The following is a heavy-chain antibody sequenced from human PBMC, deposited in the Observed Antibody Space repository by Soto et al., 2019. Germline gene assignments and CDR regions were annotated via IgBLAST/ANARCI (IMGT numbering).Heavy chain of an antibody. V-gene: IGHV3-23*01. CDR1: GFTFPNYV. J-gene: IGHJ3*02. CDR2: ITGSGDAT. Sequence: EVQLLVSGGDLVQPGGSLRLTCAASGFTFPNYVTSWARQAPGKGLQWVSTITGSGDATYYADSVRGRFTISRDNSKSTLYMDMSSLRAEDTAVYYCAKRQLSGGPFHTWGQGTMVTVSS. CDR3: AKRQLSGGPFHT. D-gene: IGHD1-1*01.